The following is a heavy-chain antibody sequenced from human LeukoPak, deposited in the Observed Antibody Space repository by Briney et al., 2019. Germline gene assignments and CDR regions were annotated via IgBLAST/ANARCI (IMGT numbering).Heavy chain of an antibody. V-gene: IGHV4-31*03. Sequence: SETLSLTCTVSGGSISSGGYYWSWIRQHPGKGLEWIGYIYHSGSTYYNPSLKSRVTISVDTSKNQFSLKLSSVTAADTAVYYCARDRTRNWFDPWGQGTLVTVSS. J-gene: IGHJ5*02. CDR1: GGSISSGGYY. D-gene: IGHD2-2*01. CDR3: ARDRTRNWFDP. CDR2: IYHSGST.